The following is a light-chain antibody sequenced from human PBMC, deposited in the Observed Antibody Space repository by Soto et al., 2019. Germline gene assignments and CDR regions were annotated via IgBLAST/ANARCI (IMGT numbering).Light chain of an antibody. Sequence: EIVLTQSPATLSLSPGERATLSCRASQSVSSYLAWYQQKPGQAPRLLIYDASNSATGIPARFSGSGSGTDFTLTIGSLEPEDFAVYYCQQRSNWPLFGQGTKLEIK. CDR1: QSVSSY. V-gene: IGKV3-11*01. CDR2: DAS. CDR3: QQRSNWPL. J-gene: IGKJ2*01.